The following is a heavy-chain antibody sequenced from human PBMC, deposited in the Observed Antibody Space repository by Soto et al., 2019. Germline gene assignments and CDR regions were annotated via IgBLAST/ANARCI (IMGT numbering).Heavy chain of an antibody. CDR1: GYTFTSYG. CDR3: AMRWFGPTLDAFDI. J-gene: IGHJ3*02. D-gene: IGHD3-10*01. CDR2: INAGNGNT. Sequence: VASVKVSCKASGYTFTSYGISWVRQAPGQGLEWMGWINAGNGNTKYSQKFQGRVTITRDTSASTAYMELSSLRSEDTAVYYCAMRWFGPTLDAFDIWGQGTMVTVSS. V-gene: IGHV1-3*01.